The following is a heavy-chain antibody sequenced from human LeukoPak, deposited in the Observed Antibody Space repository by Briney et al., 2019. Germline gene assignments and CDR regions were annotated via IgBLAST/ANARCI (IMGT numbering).Heavy chain of an antibody. V-gene: IGHV3-9*01. CDR3: VKGVVVITTYEAFDI. J-gene: IGHJ3*02. D-gene: IGHD3-22*01. CDR2: ISWNSGST. CDR1: GFTFDDYA. Sequence: GGSLRLSCAASGFTFDDYAMHWVRQVPGKGLEWVSGISWNSGSTGYADSVKGRFTISRDNAKNSLYLQMNSLRAEDTALYYCVKGVVVITTYEAFDIWGQGTMVTVSS.